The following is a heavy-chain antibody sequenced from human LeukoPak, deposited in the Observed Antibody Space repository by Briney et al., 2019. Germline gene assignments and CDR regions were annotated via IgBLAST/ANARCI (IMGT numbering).Heavy chain of an antibody. Sequence: GGSLRLSCAASGFTFSTYWMAWVRQAPGKGLEWVANVNPGGSGKYYVDSVKGRFTISRDNAKNSLYLQMNGLRGEDTAVYYCAKGPGARGHFNWFDPWGQGTLVTVSS. CDR3: AKGPGARGHFNWFDP. D-gene: IGHD5-12*01. J-gene: IGHJ5*02. V-gene: IGHV3-7*01. CDR2: VNPGGSGK. CDR1: GFTFSTYW.